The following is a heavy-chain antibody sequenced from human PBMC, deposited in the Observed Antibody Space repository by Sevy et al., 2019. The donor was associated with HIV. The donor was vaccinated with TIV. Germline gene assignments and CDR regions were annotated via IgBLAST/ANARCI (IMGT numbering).Heavy chain of an antibody. CDR2: IYSGGSR. Sequence: GGSLRLSCGASGFTVSSNYMSWVRQAPGKGLEWVSVIYSGGSRYYADSVKGRFTISRDNSKNTLYLQMYSLRAEDTAVYYCARVTDCSGGSCYFLSAYDIWGQGTMVTVSS. CDR1: GFTVSSNY. D-gene: IGHD2-15*01. CDR3: ARVTDCSGGSCYFLSAYDI. V-gene: IGHV3-53*01. J-gene: IGHJ3*02.